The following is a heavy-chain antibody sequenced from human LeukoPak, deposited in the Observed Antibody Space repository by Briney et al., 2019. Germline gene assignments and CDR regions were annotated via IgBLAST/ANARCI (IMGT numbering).Heavy chain of an antibody. J-gene: IGHJ6*02. Sequence: AGRSLRLSCAASGFTFSSYGMHWVRQAPGKGLEWVAVIWYDGSNKYYADSVKGRFTISRDNSKNTLYLQMNSLRAEDTAVYYCARGYCSGGSCNYYYGMDVWGQGTTVTVSS. CDR1: GFTFSSYG. CDR3: ARGYCSGGSCNYYYGMDV. V-gene: IGHV3-33*01. CDR2: IWYDGSNK. D-gene: IGHD2-15*01.